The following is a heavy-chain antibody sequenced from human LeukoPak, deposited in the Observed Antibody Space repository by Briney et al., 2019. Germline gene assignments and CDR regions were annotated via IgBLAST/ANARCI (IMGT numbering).Heavy chain of an antibody. CDR1: GYTFTSYA. V-gene: IGHV1-2*02. CDR2: INPNSGGT. CDR3: ARSLARCSSTSCFPGGY. J-gene: IGHJ4*02. Sequence: ASVKVSCKASGYTFTSYAMHWVRQAPGQGLEWMGWINPNSGGTNYAQKFQGRVTMTRDTSISTAYMELSRLRSDDTAVYYCARSLARCSSTSCFPGGYWGQGTLVTVSS. D-gene: IGHD2-2*01.